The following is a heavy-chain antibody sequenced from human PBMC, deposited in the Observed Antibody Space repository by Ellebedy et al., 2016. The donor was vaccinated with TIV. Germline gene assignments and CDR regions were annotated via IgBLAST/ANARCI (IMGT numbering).Heavy chain of an antibody. J-gene: IGHJ5*02. CDR3: ARDLMASNWFDP. D-gene: IGHD3-10*01. CDR2: ISSSGSII. CDR1: GFSVTTNY. V-gene: IGHV3-11*01. Sequence: GESLKISCAASGFSVTTNYMSWIRQAPGKGLEWVSYISSSGSIIYYADSVKGRFTISRDNAKNSLYLQMNSLRGEDTAVYYCARDLMASNWFDPWGQGTLVTVSS.